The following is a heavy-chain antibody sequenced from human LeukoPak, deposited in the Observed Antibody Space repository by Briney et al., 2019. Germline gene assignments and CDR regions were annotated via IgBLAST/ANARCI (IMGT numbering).Heavy chain of an antibody. Sequence: GGPLRLSCAASGFTFSSYSMNWVRQAPGKGLEWVSHITASGTAMFYADSVKGRFTISRDNAKNSLYLQMNSLRDEDTAVYYCASSGSYRFDYWGQGTLVTVSS. V-gene: IGHV3-48*02. J-gene: IGHJ4*02. CDR3: ASSGSYRFDY. D-gene: IGHD1-26*01. CDR1: GFTFSSYS. CDR2: ITASGTAM.